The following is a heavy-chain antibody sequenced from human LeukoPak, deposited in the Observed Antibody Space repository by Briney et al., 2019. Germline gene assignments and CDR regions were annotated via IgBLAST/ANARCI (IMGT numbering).Heavy chain of an antibody. Sequence: SGTLSLTCAVSGGSISSSNWWSWVRQPPGKGLEWIGEIYHSGSTNYNPSLKSRVTISVDKSKNQFSLKLSSVTAADTAVYYRARVWYYDILTGYYVTEDGMDVWGKGTTVTVPS. CDR2: IYHSGST. CDR3: ARVWYYDILTGYYVTEDGMDV. D-gene: IGHD3-9*01. J-gene: IGHJ6*04. V-gene: IGHV4-4*02. CDR1: GGSISSSNW.